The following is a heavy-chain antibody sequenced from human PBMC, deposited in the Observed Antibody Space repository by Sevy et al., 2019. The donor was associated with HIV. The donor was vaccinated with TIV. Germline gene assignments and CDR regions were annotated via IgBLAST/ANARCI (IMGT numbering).Heavy chain of an antibody. Sequence: SETLSLTCAVYGGSFSGYYWSWIRQPPGKGLEWIGEINHSGGTDYNPSLKSRVTISVDTSKNQFSLKLSSVTAADTAVYYCARLRTYYYDSSGYETFDYWGQGTLVTVSS. CDR1: GGSFSGYY. CDR2: INHSGGT. J-gene: IGHJ4*02. CDR3: ARLRTYYYDSSGYETFDY. D-gene: IGHD3-22*01. V-gene: IGHV4-34*01.